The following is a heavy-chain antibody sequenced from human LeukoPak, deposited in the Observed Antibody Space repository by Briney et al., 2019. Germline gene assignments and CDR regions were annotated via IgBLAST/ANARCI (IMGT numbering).Heavy chain of an antibody. D-gene: IGHD1-26*01. Sequence: GGSLRLSCAASGLTFSSYAMSWVRQAPGKGLEWVSAISGSGGSTYYADSVKGRFTISRDNSKNTLYLQMNSLRAEDTAVYYCARDLEVGATRYYYGMDVWGQGTTVTVSS. CDR2: ISGSGGST. CDR3: ARDLEVGATRYYYGMDV. CDR1: GLTFSSYA. V-gene: IGHV3-23*01. J-gene: IGHJ6*02.